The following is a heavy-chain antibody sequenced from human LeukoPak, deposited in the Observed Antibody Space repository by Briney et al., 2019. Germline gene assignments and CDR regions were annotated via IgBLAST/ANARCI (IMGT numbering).Heavy chain of an antibody. CDR3: ARRPRTLAAADFDY. J-gene: IGHJ4*02. Sequence: SDTLSLTCIISDDSISSSTYYWGWIRQPPGKGLEWIGTLYYSGKTYYNPSLKSRVTISVDTSKNQFSLKLSSVTAADTAVYYCARRPRTLAAADFDYWGQGTLVTVSS. D-gene: IGHD6-13*01. CDR2: LYYSGKT. CDR1: DDSISSSTYY. V-gene: IGHV4-39*07.